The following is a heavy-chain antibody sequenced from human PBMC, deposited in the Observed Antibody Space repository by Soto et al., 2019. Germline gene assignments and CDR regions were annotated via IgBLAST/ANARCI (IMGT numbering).Heavy chain of an antibody. CDR1: GFTVSSNY. CDR3: ARDDEYYYILTGYWGYDMDV. Sequence: EVQLVESGGGLVKPGGSLRLSCAASGFTVSSNYMSWVRQAPGKGLEWVSVIYSGGSTYYGDYVKGRFTISRDNSKNTLYHQMNRLRAEDTAVYYWARDDEYYYILTGYWGYDMDVWGKGTTVTVSS. CDR2: IYSGGST. D-gene: IGHD3-9*01. V-gene: IGHV3-66*01. J-gene: IGHJ6*03.